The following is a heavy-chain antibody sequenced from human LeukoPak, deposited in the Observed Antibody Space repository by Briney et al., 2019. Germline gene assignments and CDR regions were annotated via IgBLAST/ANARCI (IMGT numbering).Heavy chain of an antibody. CDR1: GDSVSTTDYY. D-gene: IGHD2-2*01. CDR3: ARVGYCSSASCYSPGAFDI. Sequence: SETLSLTCTVSGDSVSTTDYYWTWIRQPPGRGLEWIGYIYDSGNTYYNPPLKSRVTISVGTSNNQVSLKLRSVTAADTAVHYCARVGYCSSASCYSPGAFDIWGQGTMVTVFS. J-gene: IGHJ3*02. V-gene: IGHV4-30-4*01. CDR2: IYDSGNT.